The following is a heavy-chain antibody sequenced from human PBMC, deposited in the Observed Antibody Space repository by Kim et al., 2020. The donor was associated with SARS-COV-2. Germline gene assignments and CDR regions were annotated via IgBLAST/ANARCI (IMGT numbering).Heavy chain of an antibody. CDR1: GYTFTSYG. CDR3: ARGLSSGYYYVGLPGTFDP. V-gene: IGHV1-18*01. D-gene: IGHD3-22*01. CDR2: ISAYNGNT. J-gene: IGHJ5*02. Sequence: ASVKVSCKASGYTFTSYGISWVRQAPGQGLEWMGWISAYNGNTNYAQKLQGRVTMTTDTSTSTAYMELRSLRSDDTAVYYCARGLSSGYYYVGLPGTFDPWGQGTLVTVSS.